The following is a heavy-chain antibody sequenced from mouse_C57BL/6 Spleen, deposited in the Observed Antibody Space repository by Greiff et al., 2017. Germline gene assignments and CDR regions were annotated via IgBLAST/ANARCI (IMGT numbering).Heavy chain of an antibody. D-gene: IGHD2-5*01. J-gene: IGHJ2*01. CDR1: GFTFSDYG. CDR3: ARRSNYAYSGYYFDY. V-gene: IGHV5-17*01. CDR2: ISSGSSTI. Sequence: EVQLVASGGGLVKPGGSLKLSCAASGFTFSDYGMHWVRQAPEKGLEWVAYISSGSSTIYYADTVKGRFTISRDNAKNTLFLQMTSLWSEDTAMYYCARRSNYAYSGYYFDYWGQGTTLTVSS.